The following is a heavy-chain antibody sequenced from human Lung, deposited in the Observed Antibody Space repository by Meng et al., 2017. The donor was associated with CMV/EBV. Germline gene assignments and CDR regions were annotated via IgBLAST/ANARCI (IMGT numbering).Heavy chain of an antibody. Sequence: GGSXRLXCAASGFRFDDYGMHWVRQTPGKGLEWVAFIRHDGTNKFYGDSVKGRFTISRDNSKNTVYLQMNSLRPEETAVYYCAKDLLLFGGSNAYFDQWGQGTLVTVSS. J-gene: IGHJ4*02. CDR3: AKDLLLFGGSNAYFDQ. D-gene: IGHD3-16*01. V-gene: IGHV3-30*02. CDR2: IRHDGTNK. CDR1: GFRFDDYG.